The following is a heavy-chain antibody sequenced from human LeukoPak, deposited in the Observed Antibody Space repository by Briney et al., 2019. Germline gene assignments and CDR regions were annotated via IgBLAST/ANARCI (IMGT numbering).Heavy chain of an antibody. D-gene: IGHD2-21*02. CDR3: ARDRGDYEPVDY. CDR2: IYTSGSS. CDR1: GGSISSYY. Sequence: SETLSLTCTVSGGSISSYYWSWIRRPAGKGLEWIGRIYTSGSSNYNPSLKSRVTMSVDTSKNQFSLKLSSVTAADTAVYYCARDRGDYEPVDYWGQGTLVTVSS. V-gene: IGHV4-4*07. J-gene: IGHJ4*02.